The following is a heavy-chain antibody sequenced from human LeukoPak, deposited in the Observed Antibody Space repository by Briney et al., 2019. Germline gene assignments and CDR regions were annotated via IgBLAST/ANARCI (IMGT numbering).Heavy chain of an antibody. V-gene: IGHV4-59*01. CDR2: IYYSGGT. CDR3: ARDDFWSGMDV. CDR1: GGSISSYY. D-gene: IGHD3-3*01. J-gene: IGHJ6*04. Sequence: SETLSLTCTVSGGSISSYYWSWIRQPPGKGLEWVGYIYYSGGTNYNPSLKSRVTISVDTSKNQFSLKLCSVTAADTAVYYCARDDFWSGMDVWGKGTTVTVSS.